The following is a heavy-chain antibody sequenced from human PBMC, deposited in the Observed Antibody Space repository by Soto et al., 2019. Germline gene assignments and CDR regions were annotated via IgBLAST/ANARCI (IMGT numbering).Heavy chain of an antibody. CDR1: GGSISSYY. V-gene: IGHV4-59*01. CDR2: IYYSGST. Sequence: SETLSLTCTVSGGSISSYYWSWIRQPPGKGLEWIGYIYYSGSTNYNPSLKSRVTISVDTSKNQFSLKLSSVTAADTAVYYCAREAKIAAARTANWFDPWGQGTLVTVSS. J-gene: IGHJ5*02. CDR3: AREAKIAAARTANWFDP. D-gene: IGHD6-13*01.